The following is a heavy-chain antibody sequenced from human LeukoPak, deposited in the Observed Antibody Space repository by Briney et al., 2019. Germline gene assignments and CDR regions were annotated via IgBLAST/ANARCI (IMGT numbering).Heavy chain of an antibody. Sequence: QPGRSLRLSCAASGFTFGDYAMHWVRQAPGKGLEWVSGISWNSGSVGYADSVKGRFTISRDNAKNSLYLQMNSLRAEDMALYFCAKGSSYSFGYWYFDLWGRGTLVTVSS. CDR3: AKGSSYSFGYWYFDL. D-gene: IGHD5-18*01. CDR1: GFTFGDYA. V-gene: IGHV3-9*03. CDR2: ISWNSGSV. J-gene: IGHJ2*01.